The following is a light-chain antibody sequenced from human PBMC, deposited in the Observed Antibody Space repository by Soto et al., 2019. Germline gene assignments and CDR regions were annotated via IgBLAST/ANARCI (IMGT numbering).Light chain of an antibody. J-gene: IGKJ1*01. CDR1: QSVSST. Sequence: EIAMTQSPATLSVSQGERATLSCRASQSVSSTLAWYQQKPGQAPRLLIYGASTRATGIPARFSGSGSGTEFTLTISSLQSEDFAVYYCQQYSVWPPLTFGQGTKVDIK. V-gene: IGKV3-15*01. CDR2: GAS. CDR3: QQYSVWPPLT.